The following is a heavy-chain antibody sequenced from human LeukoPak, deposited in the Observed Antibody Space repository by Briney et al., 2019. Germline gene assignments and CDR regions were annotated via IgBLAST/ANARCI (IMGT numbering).Heavy chain of an antibody. Sequence: SETLSLTCTVSGGSISSYYWSWIRQPPGKGLEWIGYIYYSGSTNYKPSLESRVTISVDTSKNQFSLKLSSVTAADTAAYYCARGGYYGSGNDFRFDPWGQGTLVTVSS. CDR1: GGSISSYY. V-gene: IGHV4-59*01. J-gene: IGHJ5*02. CDR2: IYYSGST. CDR3: ARGGYYGSGNDFRFDP. D-gene: IGHD3-10*01.